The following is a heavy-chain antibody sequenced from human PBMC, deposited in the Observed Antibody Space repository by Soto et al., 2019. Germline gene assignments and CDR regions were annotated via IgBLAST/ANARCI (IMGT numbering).Heavy chain of an antibody. CDR1: GGTFSTYA. CDR2: IIPMFGTA. V-gene: IGHV1-69*12. J-gene: IGHJ4*02. D-gene: IGHD5-18*01. CDR3: ASGIQLWLRRINNGYSG. Sequence: QVQLVQSGAEVKKPESSVKVSCKAPGGTFSTYAISWVRQAPGQGLEWMGGIIPMFGTANYAQRFQDRVTITADESTNTVYMELGSLRSEDTAVYFCASGIQLWLRRINNGYSGWGKGTLVTVSS.